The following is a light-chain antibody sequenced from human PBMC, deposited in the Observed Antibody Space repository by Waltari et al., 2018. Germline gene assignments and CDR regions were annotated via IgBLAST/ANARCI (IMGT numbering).Light chain of an antibody. CDR2: RNN. J-gene: IGLJ3*02. CDR1: RSNSGNNY. V-gene: IGLV1-47*01. CDR3: AAWDDSLSGRV. Sequence: QSVLTQPPSASGTPGQTVPISCSGSRSNSGNNYVYWYQQPPGTAPKLLIYRNNQRPSGVPDRFSGSKSGTSASLAISGLRSEDEADYYCAAWDDSLSGRVFGGGTKVTVL.